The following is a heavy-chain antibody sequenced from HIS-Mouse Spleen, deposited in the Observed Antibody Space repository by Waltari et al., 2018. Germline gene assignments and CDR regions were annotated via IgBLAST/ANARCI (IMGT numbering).Heavy chain of an antibody. D-gene: IGHD3-3*01. CDR2: MNPNSGTP. CDR1: GYTFTSYD. J-gene: IGHJ4*02. Sequence: QVQLVQSGAEVKKPGASVKVSCKASGYTFTSYDINWVRQATGQGLEWMGWMNPNSGTPGHAQKFNGRGTMTRNTSISTAYMELSSLRSEDTAVYYCARVYYDFWSGYYYWGQGTLVTVSS. V-gene: IGHV1-8*01. CDR3: ARVYYDFWSGYYY.